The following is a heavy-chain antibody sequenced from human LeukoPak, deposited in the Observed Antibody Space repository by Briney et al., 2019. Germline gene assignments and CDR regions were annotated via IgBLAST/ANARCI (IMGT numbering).Heavy chain of an antibody. CDR3: ARHIQLWPYFDY. CDR1: GGSISSYY. CDR2: IYYSGST. V-gene: IGHV4-59*08. J-gene: IGHJ4*02. Sequence: SETLSLTCTVSGGSISSYYWSWIRQPPGKGLEWIGYIYYSGSTNYNPSLKSRVTISVDTSKNQFSLKLSSLTAADTAVYYCARHIQLWPYFDYWGQGTLVTVSS. D-gene: IGHD5-18*01.